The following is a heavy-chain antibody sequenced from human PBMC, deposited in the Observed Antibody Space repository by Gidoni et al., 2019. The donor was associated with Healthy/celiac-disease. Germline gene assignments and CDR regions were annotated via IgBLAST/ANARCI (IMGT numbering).Heavy chain of an antibody. Sequence: QVQLQESGPGLVTPSETLSLRCTVSGGSISSYYWSWIRQPPGKGLEWIGYIYYSGSTNYNPSVKSRVTISVDTSKNQFSLKLSSVTAADTAVYYCARNPGSYYSMAMDVWGKGTTVTVSS. D-gene: IGHD3-10*01. V-gene: IGHV4-59*01. CDR1: GGSISSYY. CDR3: ARNPGSYYSMAMDV. J-gene: IGHJ6*04. CDR2: IYYSGST.